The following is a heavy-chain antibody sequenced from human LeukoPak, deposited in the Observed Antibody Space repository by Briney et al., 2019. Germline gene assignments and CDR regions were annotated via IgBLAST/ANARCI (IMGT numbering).Heavy chain of an antibody. Sequence: GASVKVSCKASGYKFTSYGITWVRQAPGQGLEWMGWISAYNGDTNYAQKLQGRVTMTTDTFTSTAYVELRSLRSDDTAVYYCTRNWDPGNYYGGLVHYYGLDIWGQGTTVTVSS. J-gene: IGHJ6*02. CDR1: GYKFTSYG. V-gene: IGHV1-18*01. CDR2: ISAYNGDT. D-gene: IGHD3-10*01. CDR3: TRNWDPGNYYGGLVHYYGLDI.